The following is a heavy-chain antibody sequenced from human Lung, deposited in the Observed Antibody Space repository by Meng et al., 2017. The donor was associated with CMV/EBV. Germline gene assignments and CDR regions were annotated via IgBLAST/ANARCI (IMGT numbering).Heavy chain of an antibody. D-gene: IGHD3-22*01. V-gene: IGHV1-2*02. CDR1: GDTFTGYY. CDR3: ARGAPYCDSSGCFPPYWFFDL. Sequence: ASXXVSCKASGDTFTGYYMHWVRQAPGQGLEWMGWINPKNGGTKYAQKFQGRVTMTRDTSMSTAYMELSKLRSDDMAVYYCARGAPYCDSSGCFPPYWFFDLWGRGXLVTVSS. CDR2: INPKNGGT. J-gene: IGHJ2*01.